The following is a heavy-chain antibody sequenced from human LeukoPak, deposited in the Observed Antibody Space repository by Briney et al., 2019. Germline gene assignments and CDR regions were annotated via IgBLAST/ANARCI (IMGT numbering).Heavy chain of an antibody. J-gene: IGHJ5*02. V-gene: IGHV3-73*01. Sequence: GGSLRLSCAASGFTFSGSAMHWVRQASGKGLEWVGRIRSKANSYATAYAASVKGRFTISRDDSKNTAYLQMNSLKTEDTAVYYCARDGGGSYYGWFDPWGQGTLVTVSS. CDR1: GFTFSGSA. CDR2: IRSKANSYAT. D-gene: IGHD1-26*01. CDR3: ARDGGGSYYGWFDP.